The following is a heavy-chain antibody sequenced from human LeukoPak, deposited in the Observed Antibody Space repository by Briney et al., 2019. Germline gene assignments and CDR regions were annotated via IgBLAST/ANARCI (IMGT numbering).Heavy chain of an antibody. Sequence: ASVKVSCKASGYTFTAYYMHWVRQAPGQGLEWMGWIDANSGGTNYAQKFQGRVTMTRDTSISTVYMDLTRLRSDDTAVYYCARVRDGYSYGTSWFDPWGQGTLVTVSS. CDR3: ARVRDGYSYGTSWFDP. J-gene: IGHJ5*02. CDR1: GYTFTAYY. D-gene: IGHD5-18*01. CDR2: IDANSGGT. V-gene: IGHV1-2*02.